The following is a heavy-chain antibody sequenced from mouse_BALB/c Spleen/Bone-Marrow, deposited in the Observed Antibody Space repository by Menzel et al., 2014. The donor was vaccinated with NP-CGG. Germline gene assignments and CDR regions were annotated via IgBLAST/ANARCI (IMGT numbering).Heavy chain of an antibody. CDR1: GYSITSGYG. CDR3: VRETTVVADFDY. Sequence: EVTLVESGPDLVKPSQSLSLTCTVAGYSITSGYGWHWIRQFPGNKLEWMGYIHYSGSTNYSPSLQSRISITRDTSKNQFFLQLNSVTTEDTATYYCVRETTVVADFDYWGQGTTLTVSS. V-gene: IGHV3-1*02. J-gene: IGHJ2*01. D-gene: IGHD1-1*01. CDR2: IHYSGST.